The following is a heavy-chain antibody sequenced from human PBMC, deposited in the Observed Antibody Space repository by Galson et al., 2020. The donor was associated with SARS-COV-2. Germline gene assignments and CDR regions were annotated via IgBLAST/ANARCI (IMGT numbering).Heavy chain of an antibody. J-gene: IGHJ4*02. D-gene: IGHD3-22*01. V-gene: IGHV4-4*02. CDR1: GGPISNNNW. Sequence: ASETLSLTCTVSGGPISNNNWWTWVRQPPGKGLEWIGEIYHSGITNYNPSLKSRVTISLDKSKNQFSLKLNSVTAADTAVYYCAREGLSYFDRELDYWGQGTLVTVSS. CDR3: AREGLSYFDRELDY. CDR2: IYHSGIT.